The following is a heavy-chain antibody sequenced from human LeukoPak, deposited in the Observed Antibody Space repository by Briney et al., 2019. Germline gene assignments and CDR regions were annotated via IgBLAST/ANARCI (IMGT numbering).Heavy chain of an antibody. V-gene: IGHV3-53*01. Sequence: GSLRLSCAASGFTVSSNYVSWVRQAPGKGLEWVSVIYSGGSTYYADSVKGRFTISRDNSKNTLYLQMNSLRAEDTAVYYCARALVGSGYYYSSDYWGQGTLVTVSS. CDR2: IYSGGST. CDR1: GFTVSSNY. CDR3: ARALVGSGYYYSSDY. J-gene: IGHJ4*02. D-gene: IGHD3-22*01.